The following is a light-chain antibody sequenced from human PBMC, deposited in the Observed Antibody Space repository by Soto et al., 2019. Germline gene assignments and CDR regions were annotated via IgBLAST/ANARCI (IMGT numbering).Light chain of an antibody. Sequence: QSALTQPASVSGSPGQSITISCTGTSNDIGLYDYVSWYQGHPGKAPRLIIYDVTHRPSGVSGRFSGSKSGNTASLTISGLQAEDEADYYCTSLTISATYVFGSGTKLTVL. CDR2: DVT. CDR3: TSLTISATYV. V-gene: IGLV2-14*01. CDR1: SNDIGLYDY. J-gene: IGLJ1*01.